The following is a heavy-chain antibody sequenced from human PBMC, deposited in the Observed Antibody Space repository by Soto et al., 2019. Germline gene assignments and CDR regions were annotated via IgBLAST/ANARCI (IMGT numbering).Heavy chain of an antibody. CDR2: TITMFGTT. J-gene: IGHJ6*02. Sequence: QVQLVQSGAEVKKPESSVRVSCKASGGTFNSYAITWARQAPGQGLEWMGGTITMFGTTTYAEKFQGRVTITGGESTTTAYMELRSLRSEDTAVYYCTTGEIRDHSIGYYLGLDGMAVWGQGTTVIVSS. D-gene: IGHD3-22*01. V-gene: IGHV1-69*12. CDR1: GGTFNSYA. CDR3: TTGEIRDHSIGYYLGLDGMAV.